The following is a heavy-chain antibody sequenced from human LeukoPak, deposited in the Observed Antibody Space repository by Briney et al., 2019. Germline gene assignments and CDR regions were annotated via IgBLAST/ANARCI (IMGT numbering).Heavy chain of an antibody. D-gene: IGHD6-13*01. CDR1: GYTFTCYY. CDR2: INPNSGGT. CDR3: ARDIGQQLAEHAFDI. V-gene: IGHV1-2*02. J-gene: IGHJ3*02. Sequence: GASVKVSCKASGYTFTCYYMHWVRQAPGKGVEWMGWINPNSGGTNYAQKFQGRVTMTRDTSISTAYMELSMLRSDDTAVYYCARDIGQQLAEHAFDIWGQGTMVTVSS.